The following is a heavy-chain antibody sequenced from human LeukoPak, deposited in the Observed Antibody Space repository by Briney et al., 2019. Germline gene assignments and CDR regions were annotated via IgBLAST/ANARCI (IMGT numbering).Heavy chain of an antibody. V-gene: IGHV1-69*13. D-gene: IGHD3-3*01. CDR3: ARGVGYDFWIYYYGMDV. J-gene: IGHJ6*02. Sequence: SVKVSCKASGGTFSSYAISWVRQAPGQGLEWMGGIIPIFGTANYAQKFQGRVTITADESTSTAYMELSSLRSEDTAVYYCARGVGYDFWIYYYGMDVWGQGTTVTVSS. CDR2: IIPIFGTA. CDR1: GGTFSSYA.